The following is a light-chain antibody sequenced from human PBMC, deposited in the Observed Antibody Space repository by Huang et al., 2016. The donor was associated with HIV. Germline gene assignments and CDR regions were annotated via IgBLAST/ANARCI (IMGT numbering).Light chain of an antibody. CDR1: QSVSGN. J-gene: IGKJ2*01. CDR2: GAS. Sequence: EIVMTQSPVTLSVSPGESATLSCRASQSVSGNLAWYQQKPGQAPRLLIYGASTRATGIPARFSGSGSGTEFTLTISNRQSEDFAVYYCQQSHDWPPYTFGQGTKLEIK. V-gene: IGKV3-15*01. CDR3: QQSHDWPPYT.